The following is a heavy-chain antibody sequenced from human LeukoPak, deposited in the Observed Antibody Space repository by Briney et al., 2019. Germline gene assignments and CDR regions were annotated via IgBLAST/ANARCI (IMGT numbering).Heavy chain of an antibody. CDR1: GYTLTSYY. D-gene: IGHD6-6*01. V-gene: IGHV1-46*01. CDR3: ARVVGKAARQDY. J-gene: IGHJ4*02. Sequence: ASVKVSCTASGYTLTSYYMHWVRQAPGQGLEWMGIINPSGGSTSYAQKFQGRVTMTRDTSTSTVYMELSSLRSEDTAVYYCARVVGKAARQDYWGQGTLVTVSS. CDR2: INPSGGST.